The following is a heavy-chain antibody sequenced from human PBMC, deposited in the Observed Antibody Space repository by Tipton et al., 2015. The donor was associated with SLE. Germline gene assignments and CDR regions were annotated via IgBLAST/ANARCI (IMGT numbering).Heavy chain of an antibody. D-gene: IGHD3-3*01. Sequence: TLSLTCTVSGGSISSYYWRWIRRPPGEGLEWIVFIYYSGSTNYNPPPKSRGTISVDTSKNQFSLKLSSVTAADTAVYYCARDRRVYYDFWSGYYQMGAFDIWGQGTMVTVSS. CDR1: GGSISSYY. J-gene: IGHJ3*02. CDR2: IYYSGST. CDR3: ARDRRVYYDFWSGYYQMGAFDI. V-gene: IGHV4-59*01.